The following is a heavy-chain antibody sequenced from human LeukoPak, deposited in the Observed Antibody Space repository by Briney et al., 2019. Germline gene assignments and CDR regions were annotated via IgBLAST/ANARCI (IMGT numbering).Heavy chain of an antibody. V-gene: IGHV1-69*13. D-gene: IGHD6-19*01. J-gene: IGHJ6*03. Sequence: GASVKVSCKASGGTFSNYAISWARQAPGQGLEWMGGIIPIFGTANYAQKFQGRVTITADESTSTAYMELSSLRSEDTAVYYCARGPSHIAVTSYYYYYYMDLWGKGTTVTVSS. CDR2: IIPIFGTA. CDR1: GGTFSNYA. CDR3: ARGPSHIAVTSYYYYYYMDL.